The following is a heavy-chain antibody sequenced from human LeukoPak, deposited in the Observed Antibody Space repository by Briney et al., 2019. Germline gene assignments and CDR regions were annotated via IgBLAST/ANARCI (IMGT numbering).Heavy chain of an antibody. CDR3: ARGSDYYTPSGAHYYYMDV. J-gene: IGHJ6*03. CDR2: INAGNGDT. V-gene: IGHV1-3*01. D-gene: IGHD3-10*01. CDR1: GYTFTSYP. Sequence: GASVKVSCKASGYTFTSYPMHWVRQAPGQRLEWMGWINAGNGDTKYSEEFQGRVTITRDTSASTAYMELRNLRSDDTAVYYCARGSDYYTPSGAHYYYMDVWGKGTTVTASS.